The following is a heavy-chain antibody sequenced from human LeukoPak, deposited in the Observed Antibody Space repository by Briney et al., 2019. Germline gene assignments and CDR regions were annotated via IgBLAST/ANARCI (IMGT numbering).Heavy chain of an antibody. Sequence: GASVKVSCKASGGTFSSYAISWVRQAPGQGLEWMGGIIPIFGTANYAQKFQGRVTITTDESTSTAYMELSSLRSEDTAVYYCAREGGDILTGYLHYWGQGTLVTVSS. D-gene: IGHD3-9*01. CDR2: IIPIFGTA. CDR3: AREGGDILTGYLHY. V-gene: IGHV1-69*05. J-gene: IGHJ4*02. CDR1: GGTFSSYA.